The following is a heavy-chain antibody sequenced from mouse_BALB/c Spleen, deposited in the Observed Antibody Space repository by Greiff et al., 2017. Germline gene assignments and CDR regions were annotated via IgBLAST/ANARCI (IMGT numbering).Heavy chain of an antibody. Sequence: VHLVESGAELVRPGASVTLSCKASGYTFTDYEMHWVKQTPVHGLEWIGAIDPETGGTAYNQKFKGKATLTADKSSSTAYMELRSLTSEDSAVYYCTVYSSLYYAMDYWGQGTSVTVSS. V-gene: IGHV1-15*01. CDR2: IDPETGGT. J-gene: IGHJ4*01. D-gene: IGHD2-1*01. CDR3: TVYSSLYYAMDY. CDR1: GYTFTDYE.